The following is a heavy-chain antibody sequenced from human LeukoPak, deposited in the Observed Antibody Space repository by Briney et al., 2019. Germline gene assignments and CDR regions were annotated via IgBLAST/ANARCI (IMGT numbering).Heavy chain of an antibody. Sequence: SVKVSCKASGGTFSNYAISWVRQAPGQGLEWMGGIIPIFGTANYAQKFQGRVTITADESTSTAYMELSSLRSEDTAVYYCARAYSYSSGYYFRGQFDPWGQGTLVTVSS. D-gene: IGHD3-22*01. J-gene: IGHJ5*02. CDR2: IIPIFGTA. V-gene: IGHV1-69*13. CDR3: ARAYSYSSGYYFRGQFDP. CDR1: GGTFSNYA.